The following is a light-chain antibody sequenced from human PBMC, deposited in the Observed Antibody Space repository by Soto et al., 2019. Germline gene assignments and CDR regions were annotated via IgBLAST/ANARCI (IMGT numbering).Light chain of an antibody. CDR3: SSYTSSSTVV. J-gene: IGLJ2*01. CDR1: SSDVGGYNY. Sequence: QSVLTQPSSVSGSPGRSITISFTGTSSDVGGYNYVSWYQQHPGKAPKLMIYEVSNRPSGVSNRFSGSKSGNTASLTISGLQAEDEADYYCSSYTSSSTVVFGGGTQLTVL. V-gene: IGLV2-14*01. CDR2: EVS.